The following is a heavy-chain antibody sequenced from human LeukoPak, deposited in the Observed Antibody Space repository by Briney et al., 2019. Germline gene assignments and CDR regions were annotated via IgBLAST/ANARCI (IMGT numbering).Heavy chain of an antibody. D-gene: IGHD4-17*01. J-gene: IGHJ5*02. Sequence: PSETLSLTCTVSSGSISTYYWSWIRQPPGKGLEWIGYIYYSGSTNYNPSLKSRVTISVDTSKNQFSLKLSSVTAADTAVYYCARGPGGWSTVTTHGNWFDPWGQGTLVTVSS. CDR1: SGSISTYY. CDR2: IYYSGST. CDR3: ARGPGGWSTVTTHGNWFDP. V-gene: IGHV4-59*01.